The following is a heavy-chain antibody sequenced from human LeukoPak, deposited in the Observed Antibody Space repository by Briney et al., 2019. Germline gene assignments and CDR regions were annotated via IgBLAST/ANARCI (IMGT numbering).Heavy chain of an antibody. CDR1: GFTFDDYA. CDR2: ISWNSGSI. D-gene: IGHD3-16*01. V-gene: IGHV3-9*01. Sequence: GGSLRLSCAASGFTFDDYAMHWVRQAPGKGLEWVSGISWNSGSIGYADSVKGRFTISRDNAKNSLYLQMNSLRAEDTALYYCAKDTRWGHYWGQGTLVTVSS. J-gene: IGHJ4*02. CDR3: AKDTRWGHY.